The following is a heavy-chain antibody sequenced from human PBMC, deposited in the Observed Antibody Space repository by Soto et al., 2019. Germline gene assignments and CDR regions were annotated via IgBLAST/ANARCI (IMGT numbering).Heavy chain of an antibody. V-gene: IGHV4-4*02. Sequence: PSETLSLTCAVSGASFTSNDWWTCVRQPPGRGLEWIGEIYRTGSTNYNPSLKSRVTISLDKSENQFSLKATSLTAAATAVYYCASRDRGTSVDSWGQVRLVTFSS. CDR1: GASFTSNDW. CDR3: ASRDRGTSVDS. CDR2: IYRTGST. J-gene: IGHJ4*02. D-gene: IGHD1-7*01.